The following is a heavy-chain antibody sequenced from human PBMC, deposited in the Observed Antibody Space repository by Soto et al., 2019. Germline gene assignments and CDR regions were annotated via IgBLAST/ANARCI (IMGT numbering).Heavy chain of an antibody. V-gene: IGHV3-23*01. Sequence: EVELLESGGGLVQRGGSLRLCWAASGFSFSNYGMTGVRQAAGMGVDWVSRISVPVGSTYYADSVKGRFTISRDNSKNTLYLPMNRLRAEYTAHHYCARDETTALAGTDNWGQSILATVTS. CDR1: GFSFSNYG. D-gene: IGHD6-19*01. CDR3: ARDETTALAGTDN. CDR2: ISVPVGST. J-gene: IGHJ1*01.